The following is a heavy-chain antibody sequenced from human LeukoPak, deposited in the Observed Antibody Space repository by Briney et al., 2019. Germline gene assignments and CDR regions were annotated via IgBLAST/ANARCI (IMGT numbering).Heavy chain of an antibody. CDR3: ARVSNYYYYYMDV. CDR1: GYTFTSYD. J-gene: IGHJ6*03. CDR2: MNPNSGNT. Sequence: ASVKVSCKASGYTFTSYDINWVRQATGQGLEWMGWMNPNSGNTGYAQKFQGRVTMTRDTSISTAYMELSRLRSDDTAVYYCARVSNYYYYYMDVWGKGTTVTISS. V-gene: IGHV1-8*02.